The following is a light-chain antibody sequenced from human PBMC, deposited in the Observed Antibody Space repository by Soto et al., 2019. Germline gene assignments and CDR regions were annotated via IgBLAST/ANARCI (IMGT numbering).Light chain of an antibody. Sequence: EIVLTQSPATLSLSPGERATLSCRASQSVSSYLAWYQQKPGQAPRLLIYEASNRATGIPARFSGSGSGTDFTLTISSLEPEDFAVDYCQQRSNWLTFGGGTKVEIK. CDR1: QSVSSY. CDR2: EAS. V-gene: IGKV3-11*01. J-gene: IGKJ4*01. CDR3: QQRSNWLT.